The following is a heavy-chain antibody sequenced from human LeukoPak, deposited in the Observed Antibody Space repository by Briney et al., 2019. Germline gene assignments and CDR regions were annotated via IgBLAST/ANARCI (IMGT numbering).Heavy chain of an antibody. J-gene: IGHJ4*02. CDR3: ARDVRSGWYGSTVDY. Sequence: ASVKVSCKASGYTFTGYYMHWVRQAPGQGLEWMGWINPNSGGTNYAQKFQGRVTMTRDTSISTAYMELSRLRSDDTAVYYCARDVRSGWYGSTVDYWGQGTLVTVSS. D-gene: IGHD6-19*01. CDR2: INPNSGGT. CDR1: GYTFTGYY. V-gene: IGHV1-2*02.